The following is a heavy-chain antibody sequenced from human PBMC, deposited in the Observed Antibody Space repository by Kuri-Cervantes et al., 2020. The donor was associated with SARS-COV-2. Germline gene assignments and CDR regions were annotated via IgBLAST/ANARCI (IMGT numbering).Heavy chain of an antibody. J-gene: IGHJ5*02. Sequence: GESLKISCAASGFTFSYYWMSWVRQAPGKGLEWVANINQDGSEKYYVGSVKGRFTISRDNAKNSLYLQMNSLRAEDTAVYYCARDGWGSTSHNWFDPWGREPWSPSPQ. D-gene: IGHD2-2*01. V-gene: IGHV3-7*04. CDR2: INQDGSEK. CDR3: ARDGWGSTSHNWFDP. CDR1: GFTFSYYW.